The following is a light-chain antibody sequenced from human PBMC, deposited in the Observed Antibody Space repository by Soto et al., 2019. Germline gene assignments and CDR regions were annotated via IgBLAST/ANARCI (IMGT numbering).Light chain of an antibody. CDR2: RND. CDR3: ATWADSLSGV. V-gene: IGLV1-47*01. J-gene: IGLJ2*01. CDR1: SSNIGSNY. Sequence: QSVLTQPPSASGTPGQRVTISCSGSSSNIGSNYVYWYQQFPGTAPKLLIYRNDQRPSGVPDRFSGSKSGTSASLAISGLRSEDEADYYCATWADSLSGVFGGGTKLTVL.